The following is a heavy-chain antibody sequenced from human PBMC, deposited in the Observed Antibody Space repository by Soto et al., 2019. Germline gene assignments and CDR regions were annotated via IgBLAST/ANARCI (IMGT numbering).Heavy chain of an antibody. CDR2: INHSGST. CDR3: ARARGTGKRSTMVRGSHPYGMDV. J-gene: IGHJ6*02. Sequence: QVQLQQWGAGLLKPSETLSLTCAVYGGSFSGYYWSWIRQPPGKGLEWIGEINHSGSTNYNPSLKSRVTISVDTSKNQFSLKLSSVTAADTAVYYCARARGTGKRSTMVRGSHPYGMDVWGQGTTVTVSS. D-gene: IGHD3-10*01. V-gene: IGHV4-34*01. CDR1: GGSFSGYY.